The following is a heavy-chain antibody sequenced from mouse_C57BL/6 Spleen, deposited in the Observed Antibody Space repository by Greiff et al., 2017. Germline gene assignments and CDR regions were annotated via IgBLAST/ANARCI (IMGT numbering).Heavy chain of an antibody. CDR1: GYTFTGYW. D-gene: IGHD1-1*01. V-gene: IGHV1-64*01. Sequence: QVQLQQPGAELVKPGASVKLSCKASGYTFTGYWMHWVKQRPGQGLEWIGMIHPNSGSTNYNEKFKSKATLTVDKSSSTAYMQLSSLTSEDSAVXYCARYDYGSSKDFAYWGQGTLVTVSA. CDR3: ARYDYGSSKDFAY. CDR2: IHPNSGST. J-gene: IGHJ3*01.